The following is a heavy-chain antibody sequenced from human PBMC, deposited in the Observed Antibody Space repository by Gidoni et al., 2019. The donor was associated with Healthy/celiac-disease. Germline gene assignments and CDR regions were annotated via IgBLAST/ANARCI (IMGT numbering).Heavy chain of an antibody. J-gene: IGHJ6*03. CDR1: DFTFSHYS. D-gene: IGHD5-18*01. CDR2: SGGTSFTI. Sequence: DAQLEESGGGLVQRGGSLRRSCAASDFTFSHYSMHWVRQATGKGLEWIAYSGGTSFTIVYADSGKCRFTVSRDNAKNSLSLQMNRLRDEDAAVYYCARVRGYSTSYYMDVWGKGTRVTVSS. V-gene: IGHV3-48*02. CDR3: ARVRGYSTSYYMDV.